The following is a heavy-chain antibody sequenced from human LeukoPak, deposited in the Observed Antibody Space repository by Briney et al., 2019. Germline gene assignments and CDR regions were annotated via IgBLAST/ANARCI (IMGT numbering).Heavy chain of an antibody. Sequence: PSETLSLTCAVSGGSISSGGYSWSWIRQPPGKGLEWIGYIYHSGSTYYIPSLKSRVTISVDRSKNQFSLKLSSVTAADTAVYYCARGGPAALNWFDPWGQGTLVTVSS. CDR1: GGSISSGGYS. D-gene: IGHD2-2*01. V-gene: IGHV4-30-2*01. CDR3: ARGGPAALNWFDP. CDR2: IYHSGST. J-gene: IGHJ5*02.